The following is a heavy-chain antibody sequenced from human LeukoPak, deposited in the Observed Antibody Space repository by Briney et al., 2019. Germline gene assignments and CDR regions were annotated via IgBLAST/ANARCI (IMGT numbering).Heavy chain of an antibody. Sequence: SETLSLTCGVSGASISRPYWWIWVRQPPGKGLEWIAEISYSGTTHYNPSLKSRVIISLDKSKNQVFLKLNSLTAADTAMYYCARSDTSGGVIAFDAFDIWGQGTMVTVSS. CDR3: ARSDTSGGVIAFDAFDI. V-gene: IGHV4-4*02. J-gene: IGHJ3*02. D-gene: IGHD3-16*02. CDR1: GASISRPYW. CDR2: ISYSGTT.